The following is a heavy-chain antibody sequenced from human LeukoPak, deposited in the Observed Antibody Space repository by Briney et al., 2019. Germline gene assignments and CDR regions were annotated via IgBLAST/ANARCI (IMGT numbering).Heavy chain of an antibody. CDR2: IYHSGST. Sequence: PSQTLSLTCTVSGGSISSGGYYWSWIRQPPGKGLEWIGYIYHSGSTYYSPSLKSRVTISVDKSKNQVSLNLNSVTAADTAVYYCARSDNWNYHDAFDIWGQGTLVTVSS. CDR3: ARSDNWNYHDAFDI. CDR1: GGSISSGGYY. D-gene: IGHD1-7*01. J-gene: IGHJ3*02. V-gene: IGHV4-30-2*01.